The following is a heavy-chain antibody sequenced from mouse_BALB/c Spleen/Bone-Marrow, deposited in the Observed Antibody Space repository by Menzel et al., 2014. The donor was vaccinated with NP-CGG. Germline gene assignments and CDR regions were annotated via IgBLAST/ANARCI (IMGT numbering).Heavy chain of an antibody. V-gene: IGHV1-87*01. CDR3: ARSNYPYAMDY. CDR1: GYTFTNYW. Sequence: VMLVESGAELARPGTSVKLSCKTSGYTFTNYWMQWIKQRPGQGLEWIGTIYPGDGDTRYTQKFKGKATLTADKSSSTAYMQLSSLASEYSAVYYCARSNYPYAMDYWGQGTSVTVSS. D-gene: IGHD2-5*01. CDR2: IYPGDGDT. J-gene: IGHJ4*01.